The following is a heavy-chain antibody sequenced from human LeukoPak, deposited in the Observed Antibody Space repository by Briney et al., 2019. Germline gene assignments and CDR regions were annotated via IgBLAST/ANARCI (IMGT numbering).Heavy chain of an antibody. CDR2: IYYSGST. J-gene: IGHJ4*02. D-gene: IGHD3-10*01. CDR1: GGSISSSNW. CDR3: AGSVTSRVVLDY. Sequence: PPETLSLTCAVSGGSISSSNWWSWVRQHPGQGLEWIGYIYYSGSTYYNPSLKSRVAISVDASKDQFSLKLSSVTAADTAIYYCAGSVTSRVVLDYWGQGTLVTVSS. V-gene: IGHV4-4*03.